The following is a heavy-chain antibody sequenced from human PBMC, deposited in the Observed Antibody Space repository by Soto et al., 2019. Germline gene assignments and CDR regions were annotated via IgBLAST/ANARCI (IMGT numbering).Heavy chain of an antibody. J-gene: IGHJ5*02. V-gene: IGHV4-30-4*01. Sequence: PSETLSLTCTVSGDSISSINNYWSWIRQPPGKGLEWIGFISYSGTTSYSPSLKSRVAISLDTSKNQFSLSLNFVTAADTAVYYCARGRGYSYGLDLWGQGSLVTVSS. CDR1: GDSISSINNY. CDR2: ISYSGTT. CDR3: ARGRGYSYGLDL. D-gene: IGHD5-18*01.